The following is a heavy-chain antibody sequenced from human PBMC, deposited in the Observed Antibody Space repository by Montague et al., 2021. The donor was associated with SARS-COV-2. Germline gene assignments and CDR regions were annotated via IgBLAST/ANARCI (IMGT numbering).Heavy chain of an antibody. Sequence: PALVKPTQTLTLTCTFSGFSLSTSGVGVGWIRQPPGKALEWLALIYWDDDKRYSPSLKNRLTITKDTSKNQVVLTMTNMDPVDTATYYCAHDRVTMIVVAKADAFDIWGQGTMVTVSS. V-gene: IGHV2-5*02. CDR2: IYWDDDK. D-gene: IGHD3-22*01. CDR3: AHDRVTMIVVAKADAFDI. J-gene: IGHJ3*02. CDR1: GFSLSTSGVG.